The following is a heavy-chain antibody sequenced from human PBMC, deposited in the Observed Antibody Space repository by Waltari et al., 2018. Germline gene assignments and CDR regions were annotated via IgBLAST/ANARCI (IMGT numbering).Heavy chain of an antibody. J-gene: IGHJ5*01. CDR3: VLYSSECLGDC. CDR1: GFTFRNYW. V-gene: IGHV3-74*01. CDR2: INTDRSIT. Sequence: QLVESGGGLVQPGGSLRLTWEASGFTFRNYWMHWVRQARGKGRVSVSNINTDRSITNYADSVKCRFTISRNNAKNTLLLQMNSLRAEDTAVYYCVLYSSECLGDCWGHGTLVTVSS. D-gene: IGHD6-25*01.